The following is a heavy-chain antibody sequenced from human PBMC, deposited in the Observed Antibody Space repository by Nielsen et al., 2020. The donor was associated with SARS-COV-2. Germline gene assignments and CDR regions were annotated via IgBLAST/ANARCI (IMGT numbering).Heavy chain of an antibody. CDR1: GFTFSSYG. Sequence: GESLKISCAASGFTFSSYGMHWVRQAPGKGLEWVAVISYDGSNKYYADSVKGRFTISRGNSENTLYLQMNSLRVEDTAVYYCAKTATFGVIIIPYYYMDVWGKGTTVTVSS. V-gene: IGHV3-30*18. CDR3: AKTATFGVIIIPYYYMDV. CDR2: ISYDGSNK. D-gene: IGHD3-3*01. J-gene: IGHJ6*03.